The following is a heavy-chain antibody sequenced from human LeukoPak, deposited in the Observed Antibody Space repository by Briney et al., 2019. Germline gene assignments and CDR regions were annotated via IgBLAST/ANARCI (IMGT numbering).Heavy chain of an antibody. CDR1: GGSISSGDYC. D-gene: IGHD3-22*01. Sequence: SEALSLPCTFSGGSISSGDYCWSWIRQPPGKGLEWIGYIYYSGSTYYNPSLKSRVTMSVDTSKNQFSLKLSSVTAADTAVYYCAREAYYYDSSGYYLLDYWGQGTLVTVSS. CDR2: IYYSGST. J-gene: IGHJ4*02. CDR3: AREAYYYDSSGYYLLDY. V-gene: IGHV4-30-4*01.